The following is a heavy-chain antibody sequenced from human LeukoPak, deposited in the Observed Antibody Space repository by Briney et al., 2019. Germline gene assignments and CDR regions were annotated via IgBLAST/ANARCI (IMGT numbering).Heavy chain of an antibody. Sequence: ASVKVSCKASGYTFTGYYMHWVRQAPGQGLEWMGWINPNSGGTNYAQKFQGRVTMTRDTSISTAYMELSRLRSDDTAVYYCARAPPTVTTIIVFGYWGQGTLVTVSS. V-gene: IGHV1-2*02. CDR3: ARAPPTVTTIIVFGY. J-gene: IGHJ4*02. CDR1: GYTFTGYY. D-gene: IGHD4-17*01. CDR2: INPNSGGT.